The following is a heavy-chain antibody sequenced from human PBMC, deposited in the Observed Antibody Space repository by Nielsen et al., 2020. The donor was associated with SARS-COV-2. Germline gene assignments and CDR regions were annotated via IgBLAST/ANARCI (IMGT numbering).Heavy chain of an antibody. CDR2: IKSKIDGGTT. D-gene: IGHD2-2*01. Sequence: GESLKISCVASGFTFSKAWMSWVRQAPGKGLEWVGRIKSKIDGGTTGYAAPVKDRFTISRDDSKNTVYLDMSSLRTEDTAVYYCATARYCSRTSCSAGTDMFDPWGQGTQVIVSS. J-gene: IGHJ5*02. V-gene: IGHV3-15*01. CDR3: ATARYCSRTSCSAGTDMFDP. CDR1: GFTFSKAW.